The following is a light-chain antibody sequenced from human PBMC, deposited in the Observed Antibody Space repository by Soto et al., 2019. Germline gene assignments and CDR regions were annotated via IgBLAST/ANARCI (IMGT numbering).Light chain of an antibody. CDR3: CSYAGNRIWV. CDR1: SRDVGNYKL. V-gene: IGLV2-23*01. J-gene: IGLJ3*02. CDR2: EDT. Sequence: QSVLTQPASVSGSPGQSITISCTGTSRDVGNYKLVSWYQQHPGKAPKLMIYEDTKRPSGVSNRFSASKSGNTASLTISGLQAEDEADYYCCSYAGNRIWVFGGGTKVTVL.